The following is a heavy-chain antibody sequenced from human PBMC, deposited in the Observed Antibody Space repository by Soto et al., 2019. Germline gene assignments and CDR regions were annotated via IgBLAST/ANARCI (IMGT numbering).Heavy chain of an antibody. J-gene: IGHJ6*02. D-gene: IGHD1-26*01. Sequence: LVPLCLPYTVSGGSIVGFDGSCIRQPPGKGLEWIGYMYNTGSTIYNPSLKSRVTISVDTSKNQFSLKLNSVTAADTSVYSSARGDPTCGDGLDVCGQGTTGT. CDR2: MYNTGST. V-gene: IGHV4-59*01. CDR3: ARGDPTCGDGLDV. CDR1: GGSIVGFD.